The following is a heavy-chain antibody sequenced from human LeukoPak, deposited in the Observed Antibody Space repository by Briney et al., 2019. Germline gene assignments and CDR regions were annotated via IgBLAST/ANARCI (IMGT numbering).Heavy chain of an antibody. V-gene: IGHV3-7*03. J-gene: IGHJ4*02. CDR2: IKQDESER. D-gene: IGHD1-26*01. CDR3: ATYSGAHHKTFDD. CDR1: GFSLSTYW. Sequence: GGSLRLSCAASGFSLSTYWMSWVRQAPGKGLEWVANIKQDESERDYVDSVKGRFTISRDNAKNSLYLQMSSLRAEDTAVYYCATYSGAHHKTFDDWGQGTLVTVSS.